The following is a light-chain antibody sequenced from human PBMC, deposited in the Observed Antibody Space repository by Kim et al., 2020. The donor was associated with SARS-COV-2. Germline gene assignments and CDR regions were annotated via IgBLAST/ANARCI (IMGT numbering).Light chain of an antibody. V-gene: IGKV1-27*01. CDR2: AAG. Sequence: DIQMTQSPSSLSASVGDRVTITCRATQGIRNYLAWYQQKPGTVPKLLIYAAGTLQSGLPSRFSGSGSGTDFTLTISSLQPEDVATYYCQKYNSSPFAFGPGTKVDIK. J-gene: IGKJ3*01. CDR3: QKYNSSPFA. CDR1: QGIRNY.